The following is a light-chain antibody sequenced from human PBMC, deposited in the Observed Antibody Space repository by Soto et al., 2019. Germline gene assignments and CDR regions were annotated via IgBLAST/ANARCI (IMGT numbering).Light chain of an antibody. CDR2: GAS. Sequence: EIVLTQSPGTLSLSPGERATLSCRASPSVSSNSLAWYQQKPGQAPRLLISGASSRATAIPDRFSGSGSGTDFTLTISRLEPEDFAVYYCHQYGSSSPFTFGQGTKLEIK. CDR3: HQYGSSSPFT. V-gene: IGKV3-20*01. CDR1: PSVSSNS. J-gene: IGKJ2*01.